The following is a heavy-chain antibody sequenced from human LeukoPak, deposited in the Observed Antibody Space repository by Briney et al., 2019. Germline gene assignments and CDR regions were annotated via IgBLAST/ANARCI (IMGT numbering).Heavy chain of an antibody. J-gene: IGHJ4*02. V-gene: IGHV3-7*03. D-gene: IGHD6-19*01. CDR1: GFSFSTHS. Sequence: PGGSLRLSCAASGFSFSTHSLTWVRQAPGKGLQWVATINHDGSEKDYVDSVKGRFTISRDNAENSLYLQLNSLRAEDTAIYYCARRSGWLDYWGQGTLVTVSS. CDR2: INHDGSEK. CDR3: ARRSGWLDY.